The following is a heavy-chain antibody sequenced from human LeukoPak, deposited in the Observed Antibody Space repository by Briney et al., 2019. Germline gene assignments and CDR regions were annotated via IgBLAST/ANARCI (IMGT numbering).Heavy chain of an antibody. CDR1: GYTFTSYY. Sequence: GASVKVSCKASGYTFTSYYMHWVRQAPGQGLEWMGIINPSGGSTSYAQKFQGRVTMTRDMSTSTVYMELSSLRSEDTAVYYCARVGREEDTAMVTGLSENNWFDPWGQGTLVTVSS. D-gene: IGHD5-18*01. CDR3: ARVGREEDTAMVTGLSENNWFDP. CDR2: INPSGGST. V-gene: IGHV1-46*01. J-gene: IGHJ5*02.